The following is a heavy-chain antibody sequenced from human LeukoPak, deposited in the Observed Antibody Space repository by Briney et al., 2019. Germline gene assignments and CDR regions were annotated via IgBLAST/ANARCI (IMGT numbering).Heavy chain of an antibody. Sequence: GASVKVSCKASGYTFTSYDINWVRQATAQGLEWMGWMNPNSGNTGYAQKFQGRVTTTRNTSISTAYMELSSLRSEDTAVYYCARGRQQWLVRGSWFDPWGQGTLVTVSS. CDR3: ARGRQQWLVRGSWFDP. V-gene: IGHV1-8*03. D-gene: IGHD6-19*01. J-gene: IGHJ5*02. CDR1: GYTFTSYD. CDR2: MNPNSGNT.